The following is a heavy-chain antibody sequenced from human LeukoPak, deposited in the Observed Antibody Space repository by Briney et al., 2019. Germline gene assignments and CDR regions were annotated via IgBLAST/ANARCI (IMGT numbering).Heavy chain of an antibody. J-gene: IGHJ6*03. V-gene: IGHV3-7*01. CDR3: AKDAGRYYYYMDV. CDR2: IKQDGSEK. Sequence: GGSLRLSCAASGFTFSSYWMSWVRQAPGKGLEWVANIKQDGSEKYYVDSVKGRFTISRDNAKNSLYLQMNSLRGEDTAVYYCAKDAGRYYYYMDVWGKGTTVTVSS. CDR1: GFTFSSYW. D-gene: IGHD1-26*01.